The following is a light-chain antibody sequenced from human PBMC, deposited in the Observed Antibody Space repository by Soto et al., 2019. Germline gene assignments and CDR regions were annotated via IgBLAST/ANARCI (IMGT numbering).Light chain of an antibody. CDR1: QSVSSF. CDR2: DAS. CDR3: QQYNRWPPYT. Sequence: DIVLTQSPATLSLSPGERATLSCRASQSVSSFLAWYQQKPGQAPRLVIYDASNRATGIPHRFSGSGSGTDFTLTISSLEPEDFAVYYCQQYNRWPPYTFGQGTKVDI. J-gene: IGKJ2*01. V-gene: IGKV3-11*01.